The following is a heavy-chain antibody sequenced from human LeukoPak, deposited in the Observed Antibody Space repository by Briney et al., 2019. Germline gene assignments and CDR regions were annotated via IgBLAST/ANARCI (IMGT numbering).Heavy chain of an antibody. Sequence: GGSLRLSCAASGFTFSSYWMSWVRQAPGKGLEWVANIRQDGSEKYYVDSVKGRFTISRDNAKNSLYLQMNSLRAEDTAVYYCARDLWFGDVDYWGQGTLVTVSS. D-gene: IGHD3-10*01. V-gene: IGHV3-7*01. CDR1: GFTFSSYW. CDR2: IRQDGSEK. J-gene: IGHJ4*02. CDR3: ARDLWFGDVDY.